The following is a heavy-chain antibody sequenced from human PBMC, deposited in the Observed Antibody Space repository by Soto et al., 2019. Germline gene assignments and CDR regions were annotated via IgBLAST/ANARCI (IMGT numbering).Heavy chain of an antibody. CDR2: ISGSGGST. J-gene: IGHJ6*02. V-gene: IGHV3-23*01. CDR3: ARTYCSGGSCYPSTGGMDV. D-gene: IGHD2-15*01. CDR1: GFTFSSYA. Sequence: GGSLRLSCAASGFTFSSYAMSWVRQAPGKGLEWVSAISGSGGSTYYADSVKGRFTISRDNSMNTLYLQMNSLRAEDTAVYYCARTYCSGGSCYPSTGGMDVWGQGTTVTVSS.